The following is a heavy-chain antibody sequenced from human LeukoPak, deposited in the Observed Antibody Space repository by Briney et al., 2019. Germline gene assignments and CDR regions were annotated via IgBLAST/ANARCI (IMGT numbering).Heavy chain of an antibody. J-gene: IGHJ4*02. CDR2: INGGGGST. Sequence: PGGSLRLSCAASGFTFGSYALNWVRQAPGKGLEWVSAINGGGGSTYYADSVKGRFTISRDNSKNTLYLQMNSLRAEDTAVYYCASGYSYGYSDYWGQGTLVTVSS. D-gene: IGHD5-18*01. V-gene: IGHV3-23*01. CDR3: ASGYSYGYSDY. CDR1: GFTFGSYA.